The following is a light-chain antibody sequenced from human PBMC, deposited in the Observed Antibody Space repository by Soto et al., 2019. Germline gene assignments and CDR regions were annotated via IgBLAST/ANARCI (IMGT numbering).Light chain of an antibody. CDR3: QQYNTWPPA. V-gene: IGKV3-15*01. CDR1: QSVGSN. CDR2: GAS. J-gene: IGKJ1*01. Sequence: EIVMTQSPATLSVSPGERATLSCRASQSVGSNLAWCQQKPGQAPRLLIYGASTRATDIPARFSGRGSGTEFTLTISSLQSEDSAVYYCQQYNTWPPAFGQGTKVEI.